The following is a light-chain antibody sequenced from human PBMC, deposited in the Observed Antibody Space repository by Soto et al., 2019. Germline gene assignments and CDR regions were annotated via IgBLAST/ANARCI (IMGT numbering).Light chain of an antibody. CDR3: QQYYNTPYT. CDR1: QSVLYSSNDKNY. V-gene: IGKV4-1*01. J-gene: IGKJ2*01. Sequence: DIVMTQSPDSLAVSLGERATINCKSSQSVLYSSNDKNYLAWYQQKRGQPPNLLIYWASTRESGVPDRFSGSGSGTDFTLTISSLQAEDVAVYYCQQYYNTPYTFGQGTKLQIK. CDR2: WAS.